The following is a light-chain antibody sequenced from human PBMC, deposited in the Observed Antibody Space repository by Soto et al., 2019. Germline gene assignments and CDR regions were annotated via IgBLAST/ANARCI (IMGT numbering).Light chain of an antibody. J-gene: IGKJ1*01. Sequence: EIVVTQSPATLSVSTGERATLSCRASQSVSSNLAWYQQKPGQAPRLLIYGASTRATGIPARFSGGGSGTEFTLTISSLQSEDFAVYYCQQYNNWPPAFGQGTKVDIK. CDR2: GAS. CDR3: QQYNNWPPA. V-gene: IGKV3-15*01. CDR1: QSVSSN.